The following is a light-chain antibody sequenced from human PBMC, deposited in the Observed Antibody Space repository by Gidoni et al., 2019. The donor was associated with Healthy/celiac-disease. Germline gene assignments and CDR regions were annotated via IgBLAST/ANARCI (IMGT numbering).Light chain of an antibody. CDR2: GGS. Sequence: VLTQAPGTLSLSPGERATHSCRASQSVSSSYLAWYQQKPGQAPRLLIYGGSRRATGIPDRFSGRGVGKDFTLNNRRLEPEDFGVYYWQQDGSSPWPFGGGTKVEIK. CDR1: QSVSSSY. V-gene: IGKV3-20*01. J-gene: IGKJ4*01. CDR3: QQDGSSPWP.